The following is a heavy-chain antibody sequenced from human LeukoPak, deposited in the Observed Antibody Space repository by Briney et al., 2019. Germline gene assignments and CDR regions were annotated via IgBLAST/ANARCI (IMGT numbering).Heavy chain of an antibody. CDR1: GGTFSSYA. D-gene: IGHD6-13*01. CDR2: IIPIFGTA. CDR3: ARDEGGAAAVHHGHYGMDV. J-gene: IGHJ6*02. V-gene: IGHV1-69*13. Sequence: ASVKVSCKASGGTFSSYAISWVRQAPGQGLEWMGGIIPIFGTANYAQKFQGRVTINADESTTTVYMDLSGLRSEDTAVYYCARDEGGAAAVHHGHYGMDVWGQGTTVTVSS.